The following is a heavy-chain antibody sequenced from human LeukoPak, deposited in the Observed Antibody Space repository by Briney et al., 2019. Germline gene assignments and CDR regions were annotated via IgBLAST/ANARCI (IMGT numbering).Heavy chain of an antibody. D-gene: IGHD2/OR15-2a*01. Sequence: GGSLRPSCAASGFTFSTYEMSWVRQAPGKGLEWVAYIKQDGSEKYYVDSVKGRFTISRDNAKNSLYLQVNSLRAEDTAVYYCARSGNSYYYYMDVWGKGTTVTVSS. J-gene: IGHJ6*03. CDR1: GFTFSTYE. CDR2: IKQDGSEK. V-gene: IGHV3-7*01. CDR3: ARSGNSYYYYMDV.